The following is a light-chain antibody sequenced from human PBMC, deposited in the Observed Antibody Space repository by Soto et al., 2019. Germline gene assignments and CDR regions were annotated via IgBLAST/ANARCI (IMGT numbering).Light chain of an antibody. J-gene: IGLJ2*01. V-gene: IGLV1-51*01. CDR3: GTWDSGLTAGV. Sequence: QSVLTQPPSVSAAPGQRVTISCSGSASNVGTHFVSWYQHLPGAAPKLLIYDNDERPSEIPDRFSGSKSDTSTTPTITGLQHGDEADYYCGTWDSGLTAGVFGGGTKLTVL. CDR2: DND. CDR1: ASNVGTHF.